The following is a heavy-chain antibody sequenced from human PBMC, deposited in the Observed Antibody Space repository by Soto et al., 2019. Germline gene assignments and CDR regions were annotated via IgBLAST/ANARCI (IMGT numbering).Heavy chain of an antibody. V-gene: IGHV3-30*03. CDR3: ALDEYYYSRSGYYIFDS. J-gene: IGHJ4*02. CDR2: ISHDGTNK. D-gene: IGHD3-22*01. CDR1: GFTFSAYG. Sequence: PGGSLRLSCEVSGFTFSAYGMHWVRQAPGKGLEWVAAISHDGTNKNYGDSVKGRFTISRDNSKKTLYLQMNSLRPEDTALYYCALDEYYYSRSGYYIFDSWGQGTLVTVSS.